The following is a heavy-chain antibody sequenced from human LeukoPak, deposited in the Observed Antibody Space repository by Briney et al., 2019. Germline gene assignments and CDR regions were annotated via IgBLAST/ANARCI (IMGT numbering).Heavy chain of an antibody. CDR2: IYSGGGT. V-gene: IGHV3-53*05. CDR1: GFTFSSYS. J-gene: IGHJ3*02. Sequence: PGGSLRLSCAASGFTFSSYSMNWVRQAPGKGLEWVSVIYSGGGTNYADSVKGRFTISRDNSKNTLYLQMNSLRAEDTAVYYCARVSVVRGVFDAFDIWGQGTMVTVSS. D-gene: IGHD3-10*01. CDR3: ARVSVVRGVFDAFDI.